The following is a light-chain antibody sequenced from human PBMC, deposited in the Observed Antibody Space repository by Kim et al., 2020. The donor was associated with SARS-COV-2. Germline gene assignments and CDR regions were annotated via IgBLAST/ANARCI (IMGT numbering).Light chain of an antibody. CDR1: SSNIGAGYE. CDR2: GNS. V-gene: IGLV1-40*01. Sequence: QWVTISCTGSSSNIGAGYEVHWYQQLPGTAPKLLIYGNSNRPSGVPDRFSGSKSGTSASLAITGLQAEDEADYYCQSYDSSLSGSVFGGGTQLTVL. J-gene: IGLJ2*01. CDR3: QSYDSSLSGSV.